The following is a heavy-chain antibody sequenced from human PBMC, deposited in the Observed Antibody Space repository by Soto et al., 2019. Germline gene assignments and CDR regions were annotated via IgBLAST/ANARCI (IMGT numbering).Heavy chain of an antibody. CDR1: GYTFTSYG. V-gene: IGHV1-18*01. J-gene: IGHJ5*02. Sequence: QVQLVQSGAEVKKPGASVKVSCKASGYTFTSYGISWVRQAPGQGLEWMGWISAYNGNTNYAQKLQGRVTMTTDTATSTASTELRSLRSDDTAVYYCARDVDSYYDFWSGYYPAPNWFDPWGQGTLVTVSS. CDR2: ISAYNGNT. CDR3: ARDVDSYYDFWSGYYPAPNWFDP. D-gene: IGHD3-3*01.